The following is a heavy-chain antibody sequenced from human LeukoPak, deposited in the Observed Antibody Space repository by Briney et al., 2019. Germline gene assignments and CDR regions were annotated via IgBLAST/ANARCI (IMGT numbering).Heavy chain of an antibody. D-gene: IGHD3-10*01. J-gene: IGHJ6*03. CDR1: GGSISSYY. CDR2: MYTSGST. V-gene: IGHV4-4*07. Sequence: SETLSLTCTGSGGSISSYYCSWIRQSVGKVLEWIGRMYTSGSTNYNPSRKSRVTMSVDTSKNQFSLKLSSVTAADTAVYYCARGLVKRFGDPIIQYYYMDVWGKGTTVTISS. CDR3: ARGLVKRFGDPIIQYYYMDV.